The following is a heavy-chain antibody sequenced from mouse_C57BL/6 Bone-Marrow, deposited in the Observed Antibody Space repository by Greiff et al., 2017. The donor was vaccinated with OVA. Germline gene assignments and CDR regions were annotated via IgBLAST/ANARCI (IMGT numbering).Heavy chain of an antibody. V-gene: IGHV7-3*01. CDR2: IRNKANGYTT. J-gene: IGHJ2*01. CDR3: AIFPGDY. Sequence: EVNLVESGGGLVQPGGSLSLSCAASGFTFTDYYMSWVRQPPGKALEWLGFIRNKANGYTTEYSASVKGRFTISSDNSQSILYLQMNALRAEDSSTYYCAIFPGDYWGQGTTLTVSS. CDR1: GFTFTDYY.